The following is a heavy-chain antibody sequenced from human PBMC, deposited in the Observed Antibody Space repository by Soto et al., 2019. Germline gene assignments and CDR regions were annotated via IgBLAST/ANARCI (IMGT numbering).Heavy chain of an antibody. V-gene: IGHV3-11*01. Sequence: GGSLRLSCAASGFTFSDYYMSWIRQAPGKGLEWVSYISSSGSTIYYADAVKGRFTISRDNAKISLYLQMNSLRAEDTAVYYCARSYYDILTGYGPFDYWGQGTLVTVSS. D-gene: IGHD3-9*01. CDR2: ISSSGSTI. J-gene: IGHJ4*02. CDR1: GFTFSDYY. CDR3: ARSYYDILTGYGPFDY.